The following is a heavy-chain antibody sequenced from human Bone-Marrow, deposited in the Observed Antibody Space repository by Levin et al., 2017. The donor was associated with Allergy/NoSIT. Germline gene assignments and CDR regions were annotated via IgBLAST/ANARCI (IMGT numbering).Heavy chain of an antibody. J-gene: IGHJ4*02. V-gene: IGHV4-59*01. Sequence: SETLSLTCSVSGGSITDYYWSWIRRSPGKGLEWIGYIYHTGFTKQNPSLKSRATISLDTSKSQFSLTVTSVTAADTAVYYCVRGDRAFENWSQGTLVTVSS. CDR1: GGSITDYY. CDR3: VRGDRAFEN. CDR2: IYHTGFT.